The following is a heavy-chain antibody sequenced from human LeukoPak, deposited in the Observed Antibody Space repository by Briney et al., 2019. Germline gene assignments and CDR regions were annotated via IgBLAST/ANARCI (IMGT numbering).Heavy chain of an antibody. CDR3: AKGPGYYDSSGYYYIKVGVFDI. CDR1: GFTFSTYD. CDR2: ISGSGGST. Sequence: GGSLRLSCAASGFTFSTYDMNWVRQAPGKGLDWVSTISGSGGSTFYADSVKGRFTISRDNSKNTLFLQMNSLRADDTAVYYCAKGPGYYDSSGYYYIKVGVFDIWGEGTMVSVFS. V-gene: IGHV3-23*01. J-gene: IGHJ3*02. D-gene: IGHD3-22*01.